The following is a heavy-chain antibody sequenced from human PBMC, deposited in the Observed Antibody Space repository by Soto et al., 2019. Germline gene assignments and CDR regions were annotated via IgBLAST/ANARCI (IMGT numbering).Heavy chain of an antibody. Sequence: GGSLRLSCAASGFTFSSYSMNWVRQAPGKGLEWVSSISSSSSYIYYADSVKGRFTISRDNAKNSLYLQMNSLRAEDTAVYYCAREYMATITGHLYYYGMDVWGQGTTVTVSS. J-gene: IGHJ6*02. V-gene: IGHV3-21*01. CDR3: AREYMATITGHLYYYGMDV. D-gene: IGHD5-12*01. CDR1: GFTFSSYS. CDR2: ISSSSSYI.